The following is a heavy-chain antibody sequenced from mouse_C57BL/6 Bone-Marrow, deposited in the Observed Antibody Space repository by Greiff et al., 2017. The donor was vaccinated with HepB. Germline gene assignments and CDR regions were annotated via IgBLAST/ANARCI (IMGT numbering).Heavy chain of an antibody. CDR1: GFTFSDFY. V-gene: IGHV7-1*01. Sequence: EVMLVESGGGLVQSGRSLRLSCATSGFTFSDFYMEWVRQAPGKGLEWIAASRNKANDYTTEYSASVKCRFIVSRDTSQSTLYLQMNALRAEDNAIYYCARDAYPYAMDYWGQGTSVTVSS. J-gene: IGHJ4*01. CDR3: ARDAYPYAMDY. D-gene: IGHD5-5*01. CDR2: SRNKANDYTT.